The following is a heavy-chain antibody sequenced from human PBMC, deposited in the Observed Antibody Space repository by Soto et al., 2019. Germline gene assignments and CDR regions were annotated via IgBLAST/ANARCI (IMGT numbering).Heavy chain of an antibody. J-gene: IGHJ5*02. CDR3: ARGPYGSGSYFFNWFDP. CDR2: MNPNSGNT. D-gene: IGHD3-10*01. V-gene: IGHV1-8*01. CDR1: GYTFTSYD. Sequence: QVQLVQSGAEVKKPGASVKVSCKASGYTFTSYDINWVRQATGQGLEWMGWMNPNSGNTGYAQKFQGRVTMNRNTSISTAYMELSSLRSEDTAVYYCARGPYGSGSYFFNWFDPWGQGTLVTVSS.